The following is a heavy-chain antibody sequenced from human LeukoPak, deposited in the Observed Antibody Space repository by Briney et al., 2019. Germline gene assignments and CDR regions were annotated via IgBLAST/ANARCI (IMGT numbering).Heavy chain of an antibody. CDR1: GGSISSGSYY. CDR3: ARDLGYGAFDI. D-gene: IGHD7-27*01. V-gene: IGHV4-61*02. Sequence: KSSETLSLTCTVSGGSISSGSYYWSWIRQPAGKGLEWIGRIYTSGSTNYNPSLKSRVTISVDTSKNQFSLKLSSVTAADPALYYCARDLGYGAFDIWGQGTMVTVSS. J-gene: IGHJ3*02. CDR2: IYTSGST.